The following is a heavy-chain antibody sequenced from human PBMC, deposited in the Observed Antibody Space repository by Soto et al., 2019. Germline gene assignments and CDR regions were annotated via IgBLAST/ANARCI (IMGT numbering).Heavy chain of an antibody. CDR1: GFSFSSYS. J-gene: IGHJ4*02. D-gene: IGHD6-19*01. V-gene: IGHV3-48*02. CDR2: ISISSTTI. Sequence: GGSLRLSCVVSGFSFSSYSMNWVRQAPGKGLEWVSYISISSTTIYYADSVKGRFIIPRDNAKNSLYLQMNSLRDEDTAVYYCAREGRLAVAGPDYWGQGTLVTVSS. CDR3: AREGRLAVAGPDY.